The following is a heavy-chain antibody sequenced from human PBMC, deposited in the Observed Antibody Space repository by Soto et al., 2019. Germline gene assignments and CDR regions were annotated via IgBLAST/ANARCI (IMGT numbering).Heavy chain of an antibody. J-gene: IGHJ3*02. CDR3: TRVGLRADDAFDI. D-gene: IGHD1-26*01. CDR2: INAGNGNT. CDR1: GYSFTRYA. Sequence: ASVKVSCKASGYSFTRYAMQWVRQAPGQRLEWLGWINAGNGNTKYSQNFQNRVTITRDTSASTAYMELSSLRSEDTAVYYCTRVGLRADDAFDIWGQGTMVTVSS. V-gene: IGHV1-3*01.